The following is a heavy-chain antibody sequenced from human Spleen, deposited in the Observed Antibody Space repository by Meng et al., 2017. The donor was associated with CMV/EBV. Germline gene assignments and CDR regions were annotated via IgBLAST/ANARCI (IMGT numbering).Heavy chain of an antibody. D-gene: IGHD2-2*01. CDR3: ARWMSSSYFDY. J-gene: IGHJ4*02. Sequence: SETLSLTCTVSGGSISSYYWSWIRQPPGKGLEWIGYIYYSGSTYYNPSLKSRVTISVDTSKNQFSLKLSSVTAADTAVYYCARWMSSSYFDYWGQGTLVTVSS. V-gene: IGHV4-59*12. CDR1: GGSISSYY. CDR2: IYYSGST.